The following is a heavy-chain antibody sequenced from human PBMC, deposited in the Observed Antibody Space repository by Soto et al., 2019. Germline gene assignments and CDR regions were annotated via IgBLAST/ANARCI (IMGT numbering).Heavy chain of an antibody. J-gene: IGHJ6*02. V-gene: IGHV1-69*13. CDR2: IIPIFGTT. Sequence: SVKVSCKASGGSFNTNSISWVRQAPGQGLEWMGGIIPIFGTTNYAQTFQGRVTISADESTSTAYMELSSLTSEDTAVYYCARDLARDIIVVPAANSYGMDVRGQLTTFPV. D-gene: IGHD2-2*01. CDR1: GGSFNTNS. CDR3: ARDLARDIIVVPAANSYGMDV.